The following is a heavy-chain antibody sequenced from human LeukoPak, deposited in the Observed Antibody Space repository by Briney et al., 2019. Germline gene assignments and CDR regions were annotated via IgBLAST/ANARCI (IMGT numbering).Heavy chain of an antibody. D-gene: IGHD2-8*01. CDR1: GYTFTGYY. Sequence: ASVKVSCKASGYTFTGYYMHWVRQAPGQGLEWMGWINPNSGGTNYAQKFQGRVTMTRDTSISTAYMELSRLRSDDTAVYYCARVRADCTNGVCYKELGVYYFDYWGQGTLVTVSS. J-gene: IGHJ4*02. CDR3: ARVRADCTNGVCYKELGVYYFDY. V-gene: IGHV1-2*02. CDR2: INPNSGGT.